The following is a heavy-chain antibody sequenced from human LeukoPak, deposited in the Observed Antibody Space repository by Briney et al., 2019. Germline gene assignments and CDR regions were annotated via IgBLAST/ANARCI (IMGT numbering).Heavy chain of an antibody. Sequence: PAGYLRLSCAASGFTVSNKYMSWVRQAPGKGLEWVSIINSGGYTYSADSVRGRFTISRNNSKNTLYLQMSSLRPEDTAVYFCARARDYGDNVDYWGQGTLVTVSS. J-gene: IGHJ4*02. CDR2: INSGGYT. CDR3: ARARDYGDNVDY. V-gene: IGHV3-53*01. D-gene: IGHD4-17*01. CDR1: GFTVSNKY.